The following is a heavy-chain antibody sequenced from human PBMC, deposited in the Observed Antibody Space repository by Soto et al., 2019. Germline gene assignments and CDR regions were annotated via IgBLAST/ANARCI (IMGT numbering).Heavy chain of an antibody. CDR3: ARDAGSGWYFFNS. Sequence: GGSLRLSCVASEFTFSSYNMNWVRQAPGKGLEWVSSISSGSSYIYYADSVKGRFTISRDNAKKSLYLQMNSLRAEDTAMYYCARDAGSGWYFFNSWGQGTLVTVSS. CDR1: EFTFSSYN. D-gene: IGHD6-19*01. J-gene: IGHJ4*02. CDR2: ISSGSSYI. V-gene: IGHV3-21*01.